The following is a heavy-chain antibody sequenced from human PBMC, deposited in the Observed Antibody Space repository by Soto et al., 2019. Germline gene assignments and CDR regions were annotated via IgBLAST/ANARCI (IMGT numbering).Heavy chain of an antibody. CDR3: ARERYSGTVTRH. V-gene: IGHV1-3*01. CDR1: GYTFTSYA. D-gene: IGHD6-13*01. Sequence: ASVKVSCKASGYTFTSYAMHWVRQAPGQRLEWMGWINAGNGNTKYSQKFQGRVTITRDTSASTAYMELSSLRSEDTAVYYCARERYSGTVTRHWGQGTLVTVSS. J-gene: IGHJ4*02. CDR2: INAGNGNT.